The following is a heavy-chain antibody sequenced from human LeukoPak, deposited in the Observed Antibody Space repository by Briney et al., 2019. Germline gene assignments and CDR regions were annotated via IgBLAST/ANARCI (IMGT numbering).Heavy chain of an antibody. CDR2: INHGGST. CDR3: ARGYDSSGYYYVGFDY. J-gene: IGHJ4*02. CDR1: GGSFSGYY. V-gene: IGHV4-34*01. D-gene: IGHD3-22*01. Sequence: SETLSLTCAVYGGSFSGYYWSWIGQPPGKGLEGIGEINHGGSTNYNPSLKSRVTISVDTSKNQFSLKLSSVTAADTAVYYCARGYDSSGYYYVGFDYWGQGTLVTVSS.